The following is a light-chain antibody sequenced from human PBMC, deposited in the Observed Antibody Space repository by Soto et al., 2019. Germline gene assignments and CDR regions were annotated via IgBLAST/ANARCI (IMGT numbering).Light chain of an antibody. CDR3: QQYNNWWLS. CDR1: ENVGTN. CDR2: GSS. V-gene: IGKV3D-15*01. Sequence: IVLTQSPATLSVSPGERVTLSCRASENVGTNLAWYQQRPGQPPRLLIYGSSTRATGISATFSGSGSRTEFTLTISSLQSEDSAVYYCQQYNNWWLSFGGGTRVEIK. J-gene: IGKJ4*01.